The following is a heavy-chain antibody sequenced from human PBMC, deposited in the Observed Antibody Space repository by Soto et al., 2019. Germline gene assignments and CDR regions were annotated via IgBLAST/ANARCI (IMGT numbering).Heavy chain of an antibody. V-gene: IGHV3-30-3*01. CDR3: ARAPPGYYGSGSYAYYYYGMDV. J-gene: IGHJ6*02. CDR1: GFTFSSYA. D-gene: IGHD3-10*01. Sequence: GSLRLACAASGFTFSSYAMHWVLHSPGKGLERVAVISYDGSNKYYADSVKGRFTISRDNSKNTLYLQMNSLRAEETAVYYCARAPPGYYGSGSYAYYYYGMDVWGQGTTVTVSS. CDR2: ISYDGSNK.